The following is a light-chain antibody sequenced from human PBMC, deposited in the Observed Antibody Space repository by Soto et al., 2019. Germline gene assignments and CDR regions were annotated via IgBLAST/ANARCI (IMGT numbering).Light chain of an antibody. CDR2: DTS. V-gene: IGLV7-46*01. J-gene: IGLJ2*01. Sequence: QAVVTQEPSLTVSPGGTVTLTCVSSTGAVTSGHYPYWFQRKPGQAPRTLIYDTSNKHSWTPARFSGSLLGGKAALTLSGAQPEDEAEYYCLLSYSGARLVVFGGGTKLTVL. CDR3: LLSYSGARLVV. CDR1: TGAVTSGHY.